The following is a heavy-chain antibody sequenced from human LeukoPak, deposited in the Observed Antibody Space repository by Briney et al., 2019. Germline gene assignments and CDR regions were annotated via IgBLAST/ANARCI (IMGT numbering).Heavy chain of an antibody. CDR2: VSGSGGST. Sequence: PGGSLRLSCAASAFTFSSYAMSWVRQAPGKGLEWVSAVSGSGGSTYYADSVKGRFTISRDNSKNTLYLQMNSLRAEDTAVYYCAKPLRESSGREYSDLWGRGTLVTVPP. CDR3: AKPLRESSGREYSDL. D-gene: IGHD6-19*01. V-gene: IGHV3-23*01. CDR1: AFTFSSYA. J-gene: IGHJ2*01.